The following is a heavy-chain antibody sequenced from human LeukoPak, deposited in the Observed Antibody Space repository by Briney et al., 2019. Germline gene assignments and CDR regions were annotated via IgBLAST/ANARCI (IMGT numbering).Heavy chain of an antibody. CDR1: GYTLTELS. CDR2: FDPEDGET. CDR3: ARDMSSVLRFLEWSPRHSLDY. Sequence: ASVKVSCKVSGYTLTELSMHWVRQAPGKGLEWMGGFDPEDGETIYAQKFQGRVTMTEDTSTDTAYMELSSLRSEDTAVYYCARDMSSVLRFLEWSPRHSLDYWGQGTLVTVSS. D-gene: IGHD3-3*01. J-gene: IGHJ4*02. V-gene: IGHV1-24*01.